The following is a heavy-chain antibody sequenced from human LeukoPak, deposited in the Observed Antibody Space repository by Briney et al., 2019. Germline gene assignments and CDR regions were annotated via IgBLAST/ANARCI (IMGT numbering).Heavy chain of an antibody. CDR1: GYTFTSYD. Sequence: ASVKVSCKASGYTFTSYDINWVRQATGQGLEWMGWMNPNSGNTGYAQKFQGRVTMTRNASISTAYMELSSLRSEDTAVYYCAREGSGYYDSSGYYTDYYFDYWGQGTLVTVSS. V-gene: IGHV1-8*01. CDR2: MNPNSGNT. J-gene: IGHJ4*02. D-gene: IGHD3-22*01. CDR3: AREGSGYYDSSGYYTDYYFDY.